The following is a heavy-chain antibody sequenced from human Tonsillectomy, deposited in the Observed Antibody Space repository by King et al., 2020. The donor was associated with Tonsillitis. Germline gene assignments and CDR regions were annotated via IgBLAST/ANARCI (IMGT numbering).Heavy chain of an antibody. CDR3: AREGIGPSCWSLEGFDY. D-gene: IGHD6-19*01. CDR1: GFTFSSYE. CDR2: ISSSGSTI. J-gene: IGHJ4*02. Sequence: VQLVESGGGLVQPGGSLRLSCAASGFTFSSYEMNWVRQAPGKGLEWVSYISSSGSTIYYADSVKGRFTISRDNAKNSLYLQMNSLRAEDTAVYYCAREGIGPSCWSLEGFDYWGQGTQVTVSS. V-gene: IGHV3-48*03.